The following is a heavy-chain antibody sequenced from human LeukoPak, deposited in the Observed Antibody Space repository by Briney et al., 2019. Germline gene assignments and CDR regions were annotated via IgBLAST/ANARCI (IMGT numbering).Heavy chain of an antibody. Sequence: GGSLRLSCAASGFTFSSYWMHWVRQAPGKGLVWVSRINTDGSSTSYADSVKGRFTISRDNAKNTLYLQMNSLRAEDTAVYYCARDYGDYVFDYWGQGTLVTVSS. CDR3: ARDYGDYVFDY. CDR1: GFTFSSYW. D-gene: IGHD4-17*01. CDR2: INTDGSST. V-gene: IGHV3-74*01. J-gene: IGHJ4*02.